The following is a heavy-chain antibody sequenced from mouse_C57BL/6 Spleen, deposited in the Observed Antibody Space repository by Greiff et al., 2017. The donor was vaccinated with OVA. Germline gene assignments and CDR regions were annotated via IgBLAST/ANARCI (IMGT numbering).Heavy chain of an antibody. Sequence: QVQLQQSGPELVKPGASVKISCKASGYAFSSSWMNWVKQRPGKGLEWIGRIYPGDGDTNYNGKFKGKATLTADKSSSTAYMQLSSLTSEDSAVYFCARTTTVPNYYAMDYWGQGTSVTVSS. D-gene: IGHD1-1*01. CDR2: IYPGDGDT. J-gene: IGHJ4*01. V-gene: IGHV1-82*01. CDR3: ARTTTVPNYYAMDY. CDR1: GYAFSSSW.